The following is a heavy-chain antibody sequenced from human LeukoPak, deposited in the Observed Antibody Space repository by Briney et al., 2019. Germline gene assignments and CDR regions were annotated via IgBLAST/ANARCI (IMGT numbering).Heavy chain of an antibody. CDR2: ISSSGSTI. J-gene: IGHJ6*03. CDR1: GFTFSDYY. CDR3: AKPSSRHYYYYYMDV. Sequence: GGSLRLSCAASGFTFSDYYMSWIRQAPGKGLEWVSYISSSGSTIYYADSVKGRFTISRDNAKNSLYLQMNSLRAEDTAVYYCAKPSSRHYYYYYMDVWGKGTTVTVSS. D-gene: IGHD1-14*01. V-gene: IGHV3-11*01.